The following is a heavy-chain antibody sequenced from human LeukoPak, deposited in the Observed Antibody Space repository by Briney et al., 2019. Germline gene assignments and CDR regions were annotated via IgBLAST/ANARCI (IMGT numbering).Heavy chain of an antibody. J-gene: IGHJ3*02. CDR1: GYTFTDYY. Sequence: ASVKVSCKASGYTFTDYYLHWVRQAPGQGLEWMGLINPNSGDTHFAQTFQDRVTMARDTSISSAYMELGRLRSDDTALYYCARRVAAPCHDAFDIWGQGTMVTVSS. D-gene: IGHD6-13*01. V-gene: IGHV1-2*02. CDR2: INPNSGDT. CDR3: ARRVAAPCHDAFDI.